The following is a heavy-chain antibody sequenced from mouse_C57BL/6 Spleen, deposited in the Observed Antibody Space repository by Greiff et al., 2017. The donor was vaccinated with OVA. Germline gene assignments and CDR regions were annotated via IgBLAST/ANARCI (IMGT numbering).Heavy chain of an antibody. D-gene: IGHD1-1*01. J-gene: IGHJ1*03. CDR3: AKKDYGSKGYFDV. CDR2: IWRGGST. V-gene: IGHV2-5*01. CDR1: GFSLTSYG. Sequence: VKLMESGPGLVQPSQSLSITCTVSGFSLTSYGVHWVRQSPGKGLAWLGVIWRGGSTDYNAAFMSRLSITKDNSKSQVFFKMNSLQADDTAIYYCAKKDYGSKGYFDVWGTGTTVTVSS.